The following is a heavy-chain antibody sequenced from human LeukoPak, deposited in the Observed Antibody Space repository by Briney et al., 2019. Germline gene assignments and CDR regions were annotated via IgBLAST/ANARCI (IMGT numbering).Heavy chain of an antibody. CDR1: GYSFTSYW. CDR3: ARMPFEYSSSPAIYYYYYYMDV. V-gene: IGHV5-51*01. J-gene: IGHJ6*03. Sequence: GESLKISGKGLGYSFTSYWIGWVRQMPEKGMEGMGIIYPGDSDTRYSPSFQGQVTISADKSISTAYLQWSSLKASDTAMYYCARMPFEYSSSPAIYYYYYYMDVWGKGTTVTVSS. D-gene: IGHD6-6*01. CDR2: IYPGDSDT.